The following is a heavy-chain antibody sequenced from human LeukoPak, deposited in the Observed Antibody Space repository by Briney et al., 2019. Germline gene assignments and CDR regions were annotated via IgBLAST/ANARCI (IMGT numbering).Heavy chain of an antibody. CDR2: IYYSGST. J-gene: IGHJ4*02. V-gene: IGHV4-59*08. CDR3: ARLLKVQWVVLSFDY. D-gene: IGHD6-19*01. Sequence: SETLSLTCTVSGDSISSHYWSWIRQPPGKGLEWIGYIYYSGSTNYNPSLKSRATISVDTSKNQFSLKLSSVTAADTAVYYCARLLKVQWVVLSFDYWGQGTLVTVSS. CDR1: GDSISSHY.